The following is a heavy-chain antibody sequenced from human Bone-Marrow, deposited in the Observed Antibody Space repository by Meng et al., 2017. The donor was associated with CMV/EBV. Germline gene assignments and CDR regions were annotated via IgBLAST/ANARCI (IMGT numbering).Heavy chain of an antibody. J-gene: IGHJ6*02. CDR3: AKDRAYCSGGSCYSRYYYYGMDV. CDR1: GFTFSSYG. V-gene: IGHV3-33*06. CDR2: IWYDGSNK. D-gene: IGHD2-15*01. Sequence: GGSLRLSCAASGFTFSSYGMHWVRQAPGKGLEWVAVIWYDGSNKYYADSVKGRFTISRDNSKDTLYLQMNSLRAEDTAVYYCAKDRAYCSGGSCYSRYYYYGMDVWGQGTTVTVSS.